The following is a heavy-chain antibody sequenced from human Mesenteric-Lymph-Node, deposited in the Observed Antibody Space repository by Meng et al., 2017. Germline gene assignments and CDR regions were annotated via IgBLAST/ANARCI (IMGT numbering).Heavy chain of an antibody. J-gene: IGHJ4*02. Sequence: SVKVSCKASGGTFSTHALSWVRQAPGQGLEYMGGIIPIFGSANSAQQFQGRATITADKSTSTAYMELSSLRSEDTAVYYCARSRGNYYDSSGYYVLAHWGQGTLVTVSS. CDR1: GGTFSTHA. D-gene: IGHD3-22*01. V-gene: IGHV1-69*06. CDR2: IIPIFGSA. CDR3: ARSRGNYYDSSGYYVLAH.